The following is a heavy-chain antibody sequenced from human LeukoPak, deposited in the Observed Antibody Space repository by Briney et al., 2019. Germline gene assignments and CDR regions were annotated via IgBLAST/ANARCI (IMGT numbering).Heavy chain of an antibody. V-gene: IGHV3-53*01. CDR2: IYIDART. J-gene: IGHJ3*01. CDR1: GYSVSKTY. D-gene: IGHD2-21*02. Sequence: GGSLRLSCAASGYSVSKTYMTWVRQAPGKGLEWVSTIYIDARTYYADSVKGRFTRSRDYSKNTLFLKINSLSTEDTALYYCPRHLSGECTTDCYSPDAYDLCGQGTMVTVSS. CDR3: PRHLSGECTTDCYSPDAYDL.